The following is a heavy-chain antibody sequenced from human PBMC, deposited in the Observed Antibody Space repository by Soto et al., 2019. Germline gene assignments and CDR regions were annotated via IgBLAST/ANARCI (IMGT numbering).Heavy chain of an antibody. CDR2: FYYSGST. V-gene: IGHV4-30-4*02. J-gene: IGHJ6*02. CDR3: ASAPGPYYHGMDA. D-gene: IGHD3-10*01. CDR1: GLSITSDDYY. Sequence: PSDTLPLTYTLSGLSITSDDYYLSWISQPPGKGLEWLGYFYYSGSTYNNPSLKSRLTMSVDTSKNQFSLKLTSVTAADTAVYYCASAPGPYYHGMDAWGQGTTVTVSS.